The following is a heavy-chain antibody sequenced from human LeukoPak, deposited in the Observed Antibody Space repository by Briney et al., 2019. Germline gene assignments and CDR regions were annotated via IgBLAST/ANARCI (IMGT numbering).Heavy chain of an antibody. CDR1: GFTFSNFW. J-gene: IGHJ4*02. V-gene: IGHV3-7*01. D-gene: IGHD3-22*01. CDR2: IRQDGSDK. Sequence: PGGSLRLSCAASGFTFSNFWMTWVRQAPGKGLGWVATIRQDGSDKYYVDSVKGRFTISRDNAKNSLYLQMNSLRAEDTAVYYCARYFDNTGYSWRRFDYWGQGALVTVSS. CDR3: ARYFDNTGYSWRRFDY.